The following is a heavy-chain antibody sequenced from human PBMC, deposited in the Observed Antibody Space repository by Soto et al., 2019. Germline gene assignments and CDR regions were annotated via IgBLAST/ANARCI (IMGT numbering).Heavy chain of an antibody. CDR3: ARSARRGYYYYYGMDV. Sequence: SETLSLTCTVSGDSISGYYWSWIRQPPGKGLEWIGYIYESGSINYKPSLKSRGTMSIDTSKNQFSLKLISVTAADTAVDYCARSARRGYYYYYGMDVWGQGTTVTV. D-gene: IGHD5-18*01. J-gene: IGHJ6*02. CDR2: IYESGSI. V-gene: IGHV4-59*01. CDR1: GDSISGYY.